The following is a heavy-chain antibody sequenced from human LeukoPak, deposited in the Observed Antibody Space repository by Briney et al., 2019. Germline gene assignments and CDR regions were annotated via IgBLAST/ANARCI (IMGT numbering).Heavy chain of an antibody. Sequence: PSETLSLTCAVSGGSISSSNWWSWVRQPPGKGLEWIGYIYHSGSTYYNPSLKSRVTISVDRSKNQSSLKLSSVTAADTAVYYCARGIYGSGLHFDYWGQGTLVTVSS. J-gene: IGHJ4*02. CDR1: GGSISSSNW. V-gene: IGHV4-4*02. CDR3: ARGIYGSGLHFDY. D-gene: IGHD3-10*01. CDR2: IYHSGST.